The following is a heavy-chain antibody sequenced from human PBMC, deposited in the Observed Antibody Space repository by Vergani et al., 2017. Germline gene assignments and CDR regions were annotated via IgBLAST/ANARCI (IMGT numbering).Heavy chain of an antibody. CDR3: ARESSGWYKGVWFDP. CDR1: GFTFSSYE. J-gene: IGHJ5*02. V-gene: IGHV3-48*03. CDR2: ISSSGSTI. D-gene: IGHD6-19*01. Sequence: EVQLVESGGGLVQPGGSLRLSCAASGFTFSSYEMNWVRQAPGKGLEWVSYISSSGSTIYYADSVKGRFTISRDNAKNSLSLQMNSLRAEDTAVYYWARESSGWYKGVWFDPWGQGTLVTVSS.